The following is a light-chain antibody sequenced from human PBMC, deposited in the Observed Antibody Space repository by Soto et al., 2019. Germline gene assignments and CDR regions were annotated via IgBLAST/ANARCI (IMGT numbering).Light chain of an antibody. Sequence: QSALTQPRSVSGSPGQSVTISCTGTRSDVGVYYYISWYQHHPGKAPKLMIYDVDKRPSGVPDRFSGSMSGSTASLNVSGHQAEDEADYYCCSYAGTYSLVFGGGTKLTVL. CDR3: CSYAGTYSLV. CDR1: RSDVGVYYY. J-gene: IGLJ2*01. V-gene: IGLV2-11*01. CDR2: DVD.